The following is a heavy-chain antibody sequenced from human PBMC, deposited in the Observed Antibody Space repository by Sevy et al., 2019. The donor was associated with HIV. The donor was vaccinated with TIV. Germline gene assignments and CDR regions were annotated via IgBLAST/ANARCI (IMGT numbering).Heavy chain of an antibody. CDR1: GFTFGDYA. CDR2: IKRKTYGGTT. Sequence: GESLKISCTASGFTFGDYAMSWLRQAPGKGLEWVGFIKRKTYGGTTEYAASVKGRFTISRDDSKSIAYLQMNSLKTEDTALYYCSRVQGTISPYNYFGMDVWGQGTTVTVSS. V-gene: IGHV3-49*03. D-gene: IGHD3-3*01. CDR3: SRVQGTISPYNYFGMDV. J-gene: IGHJ6*02.